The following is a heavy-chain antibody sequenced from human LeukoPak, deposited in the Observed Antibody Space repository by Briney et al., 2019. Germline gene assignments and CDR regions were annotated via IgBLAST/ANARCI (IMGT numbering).Heavy chain of an antibody. Sequence: GGSLRLSCVASGFTFRSYWMNWVRQAPGKGLEWVANIKQDGSEKYYVDSVKGRFTISRDNAKGSLYLQMNSLRAEDTAVYYCARGGTYYYHYFDYWGQGTLVTVSS. CDR1: GFTFRSYW. CDR2: IKQDGSEK. V-gene: IGHV3-7*05. J-gene: IGHJ4*02. CDR3: ARGGTYYYHYFDY. D-gene: IGHD1-26*01.